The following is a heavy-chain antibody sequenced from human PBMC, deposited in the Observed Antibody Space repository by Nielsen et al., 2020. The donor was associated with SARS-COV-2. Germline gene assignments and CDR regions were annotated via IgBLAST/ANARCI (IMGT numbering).Heavy chain of an antibody. CDR2: INTNTGKP. D-gene: IGHD1-1*01. V-gene: IGHV7-4-1*02. CDR3: ARYDESYGMEV. Sequence: WVRQAPGQGLEWMGWINTNTGKPTYAPGFTGSFVSSLDSSVSTAYLQISSLKAEDTAVFYCARYDESYGMEVWGQGTAVTVSS. J-gene: IGHJ6*02.